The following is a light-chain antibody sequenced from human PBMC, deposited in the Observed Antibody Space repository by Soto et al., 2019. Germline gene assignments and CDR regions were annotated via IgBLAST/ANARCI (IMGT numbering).Light chain of an antibody. CDR1: QSLVYSDGNTY. V-gene: IGKV2-30*01. CDR3: MQGTHWPYT. CDR2: KVS. J-gene: IGKJ2*01. Sequence: DVVMTQSPLSLPVTLGQPASISCRSSQSLVYSDGNTYLSWFQQRPGQSPRRLIYKVSNRDSGVPDRLSGSESGTDFTLKISRVEAEDVAVYYCMQGTHWPYTFGQGTKLEI.